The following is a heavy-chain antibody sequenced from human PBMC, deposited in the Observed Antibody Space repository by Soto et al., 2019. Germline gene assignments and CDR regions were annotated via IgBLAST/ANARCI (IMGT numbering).Heavy chain of an antibody. CDR2: IYWDDDK. J-gene: IGHJ4*02. D-gene: IGHD5-12*01. CDR3: AHRRGYDFSGG. CDR1: GFSRSTSGVG. V-gene: IGHV2-5*02. Sequence: QITLKESGPTLVKPTQTLTLTCTFSGFSRSTSGVGVGWIRQPPGKALEWLALIYWDDDKRYSPSLKRRLTINKDTSKNTVVLTMTNMDPVDTATYYCAHRRGYDFSGGWGQGTLVTVSS.